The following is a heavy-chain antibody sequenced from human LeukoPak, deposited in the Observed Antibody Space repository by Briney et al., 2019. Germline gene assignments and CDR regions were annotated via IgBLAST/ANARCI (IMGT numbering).Heavy chain of an antibody. J-gene: IGHJ4*02. CDR1: GFTFSVYA. Sequence: PGGSLRLSCAASGFTFSVYAMSWVRQAPGKGLEWVSGISGSGANTHYADSVKGRFTISRDSSKNTLYLQMNSLRAEDTAVYYCAREGYYATIDYWGQGTLVTVSS. V-gene: IGHV3-23*01. CDR2: ISGSGANT. CDR3: AREGYYATIDY. D-gene: IGHD3-10*01.